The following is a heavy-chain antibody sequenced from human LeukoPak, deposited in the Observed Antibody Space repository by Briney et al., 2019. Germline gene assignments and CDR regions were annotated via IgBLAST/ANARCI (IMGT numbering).Heavy chain of an antibody. CDR3: ARGQPPSYYDMDV. J-gene: IGHJ6*02. Sequence: GGSLRLSCAASGFTFSSYGMHWVRQAPGKGLEWVAVMWSDGSSKHYADSVKGRFTISRDNSKNTLYLQMNSLRAEDTALYYCARGQPPSYYDMDVWGQGTTVSVSS. CDR2: MWSDGSSK. V-gene: IGHV3-33*01. CDR1: GFTFSSYG. D-gene: IGHD6-13*01.